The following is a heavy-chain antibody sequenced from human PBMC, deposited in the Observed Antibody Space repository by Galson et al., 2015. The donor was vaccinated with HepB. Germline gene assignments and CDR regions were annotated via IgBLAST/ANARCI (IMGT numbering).Heavy chain of an antibody. CDR1: GFTFGDYA. J-gene: IGHJ6*02. CDR3: TMGAIDCSSTSCANYYYYGMDV. Sequence: SLRLSCAASGFTFGDYAMSWFRQAPGKGLEWVGFIRSKAYGGTTEYAASVKGRFTISRDDSKSIAYLQTNSLKTEDTAVYYCTMGAIDCSSTSCANYYYYGMDVWGQGTTVTVSS. V-gene: IGHV3-49*03. CDR2: IRSKAYGGTT. D-gene: IGHD2-2*01.